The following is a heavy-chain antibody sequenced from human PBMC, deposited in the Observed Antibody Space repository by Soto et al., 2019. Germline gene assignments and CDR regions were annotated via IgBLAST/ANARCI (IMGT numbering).Heavy chain of an antibody. J-gene: IGHJ3*02. Sequence: GGSLRLSCAASGFTFDDYAMHWVRQAPGKGLEWVSGISWNSGSIGYADSVKGRFTISRDNAKNSLYLQMNSLRAEDTALYYCAKDIGFMTTFLGHAFDIWGQGTMVTVSS. CDR1: GFTFDDYA. V-gene: IGHV3-9*01. D-gene: IGHD3-16*01. CDR3: AKDIGFMTTFLGHAFDI. CDR2: ISWNSGSI.